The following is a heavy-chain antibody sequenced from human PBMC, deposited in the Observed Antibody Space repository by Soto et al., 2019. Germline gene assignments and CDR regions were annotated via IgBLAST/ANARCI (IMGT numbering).Heavy chain of an antibody. Sequence: GGSLRLSCSASGFTFSSYAMHWVRQAPGKGLEYVSAISSNGGSTYYADSVKGRFTISRDNSKNTLYLQMSSLRAEDTAVYYCVKDLYSSSWYGYYYGMDVWGQGTTVTVSS. CDR3: VKDLYSSSWYGYYYGMDV. V-gene: IGHV3-64D*06. CDR2: ISSNGGST. J-gene: IGHJ6*02. CDR1: GFTFSSYA. D-gene: IGHD6-13*01.